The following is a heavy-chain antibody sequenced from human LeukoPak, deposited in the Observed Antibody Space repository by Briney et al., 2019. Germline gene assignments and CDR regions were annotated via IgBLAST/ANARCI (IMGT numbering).Heavy chain of an antibody. V-gene: IGHV2-5*01. D-gene: IGHD2-15*01. CDR3: VHKGGCSGGSCYAN. Sequence: SGPTLVNPTQTLTLTCTFSGFSLSTSGVGVGWIRQPPRKALEWLALIYWNDDKRYSPSLKSRLTITKDTSKNQVVLTMTNMDPVDTATYYCVHKGGCSGGSCYANWGQGTLVTVSS. CDR1: GFSLSTSGVG. CDR2: IYWNDDK. J-gene: IGHJ4*02.